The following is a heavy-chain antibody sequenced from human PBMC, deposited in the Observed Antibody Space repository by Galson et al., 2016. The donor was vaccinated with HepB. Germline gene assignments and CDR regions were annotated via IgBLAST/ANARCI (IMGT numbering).Heavy chain of an antibody. V-gene: IGHV3-7*03. Sequence: SLRLSCAASGFTFTTYWMSWVRQAPGKGLEWVANIKQDGSEKYYVDSVKGRFTISRDNAKNSLYLQMNSLRAEDTAVYYCAQYYYDSSGYVEYVQNWGQGSRVSVSS. J-gene: IGHJ1*01. CDR2: IKQDGSEK. CDR3: AQYYYDSSGYVEYVQN. D-gene: IGHD3-22*01. CDR1: GFTFTTYW.